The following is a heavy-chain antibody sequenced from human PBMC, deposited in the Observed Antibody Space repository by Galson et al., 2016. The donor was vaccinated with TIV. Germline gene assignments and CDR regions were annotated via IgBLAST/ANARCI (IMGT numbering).Heavy chain of an antibody. CDR3: AKEENSGYYPNDAFDF. CDR2: IAYDGSYK. V-gene: IGHV3-30*18. J-gene: IGHJ3*01. CDR1: GFTFSN. Sequence: SLRLSCAASGFTFSNMHWVRQAPGKGLEWVAVIAYDGSYKHYAGSVKGRFIVSRDNSKTTLDLQMNSLGAEDTALYYCAKEENSGYYPNDAFDFWGQGTMVTVS. D-gene: IGHD3-3*01.